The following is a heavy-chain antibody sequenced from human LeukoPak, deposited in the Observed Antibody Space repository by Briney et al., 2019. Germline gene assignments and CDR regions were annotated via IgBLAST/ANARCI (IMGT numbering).Heavy chain of an antibody. J-gene: IGHJ1*01. CDR1: GFTFSDYW. CDR2: IKTDGSEK. CDR3: ATYSSLNAREFQY. Sequence: GGSLRLSCAVSGFTFSDYWMTWVRQAPGKGLEWVANIKTDGSEKYYVDSVKGRFTISRDNAKNSLYLQMNSLRAEDTAVYYCATYSSLNAREFQYWGQGTLVTVSS. V-gene: IGHV3-7*01. D-gene: IGHD3-22*01.